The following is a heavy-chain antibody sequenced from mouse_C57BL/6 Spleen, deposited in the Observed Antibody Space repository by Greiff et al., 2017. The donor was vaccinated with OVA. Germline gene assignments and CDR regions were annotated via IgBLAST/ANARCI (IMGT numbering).Heavy chain of an antibody. Sequence: QVHVKQSGAELVRPGASVKLSCKASGYTFTDYYINWVKQRPGQGLEWIARIYPGSGNTYYNEKFKGKATLTAEKSSSTAYMQLSSLTSEDSAVYFCARDDGYYFDYWGQGTTLTVSS. D-gene: IGHD2-3*01. CDR2: IYPGSGNT. V-gene: IGHV1-76*01. CDR3: ARDDGYYFDY. CDR1: GYTFTDYY. J-gene: IGHJ2*01.